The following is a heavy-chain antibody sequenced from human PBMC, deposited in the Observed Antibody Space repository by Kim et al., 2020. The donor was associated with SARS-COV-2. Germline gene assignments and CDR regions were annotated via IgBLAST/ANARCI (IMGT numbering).Heavy chain of an antibody. V-gene: IGHV3-73*01. J-gene: IGHJ1*01. CDR2: IKNEANSNAT. CDR1: GFTFSGSS. CDR3: TDRLPPQH. Sequence: GGSLRLSCVASGFTFSGSSMHWVRQASGKGLEWVANIKNEANSNATAYSAKGRGRITISKDDYTHTPQLHMHSAKTADTAEYSTTDRLPPQH.